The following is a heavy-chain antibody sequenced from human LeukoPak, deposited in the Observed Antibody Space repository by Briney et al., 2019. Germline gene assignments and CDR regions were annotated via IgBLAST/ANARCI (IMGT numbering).Heavy chain of an antibody. V-gene: IGHV3-30-3*01. CDR3: ARDWGQRGVGATLAN. D-gene: IGHD1-26*01. CDR2: ISHDGSES. J-gene: IGHJ4*02. Sequence: GGSLTLSCAASGFTFSRHAMVWVRQAPGKGRAWVAFISHDGSESFHTGSVKGRFTISRDNSKNTVDLQVSGLKEEDTAVYYCARDWGQRGVGATLANWGQGTLVIVSS. CDR1: GFTFSRHA.